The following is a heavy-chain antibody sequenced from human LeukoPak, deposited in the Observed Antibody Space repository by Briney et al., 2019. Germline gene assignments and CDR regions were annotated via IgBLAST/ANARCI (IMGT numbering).Heavy chain of an antibody. CDR1: GGSISSYY. J-gene: IGHJ4*02. CDR3: ARDLFDASGWFDY. CDR2: IYYSGST. V-gene: IGHV4-59*01. Sequence: SETLSLTCTVSGGSISSYYWSWIRQPPGKGLEWIGYIYYSGSTNYNPSLKSRVTISVDTSKNQFSLKLSSVTAADTAVYYCARDLFDASGWFDYWGQGTLVTVSS. D-gene: IGHD6-19*01.